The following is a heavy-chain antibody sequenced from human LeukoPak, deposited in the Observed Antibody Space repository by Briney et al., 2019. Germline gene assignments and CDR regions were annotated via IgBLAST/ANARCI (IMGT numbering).Heavy chain of an antibody. CDR2: ISAYNGNT. J-gene: IGHJ4*02. CDR1: GYTFTSYG. V-gene: IGHV1-18*01. Sequence: GASVKVSCKASGYTFTSYGISWVRQAPGQGLEWMGWISAYNGNTNYAQKLQGRVTMTTDTSTSTAHMELRSLRSDDTAVYYCARETPPYGSGSYDYWGQGTLVTVSS. CDR3: ARETPPYGSGSYDY. D-gene: IGHD3-10*01.